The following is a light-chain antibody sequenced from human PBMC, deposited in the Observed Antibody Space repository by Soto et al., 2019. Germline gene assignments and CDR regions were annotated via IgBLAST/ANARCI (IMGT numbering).Light chain of an antibody. V-gene: IGKV3-15*01. CDR3: QQYKHWPVT. CDR1: QSVSNN. J-gene: IGKJ1*01. CDR2: AAS. Sequence: EIVMTQSPVTLSVSPGERATLSCRASQSVSNNLAWYQQKPGQAPRLLIHAASTRAIGIPATFSGSGSGTEFTLTISSLQSEDFAIYYCQQYKHWPVTFGQGTKVETK.